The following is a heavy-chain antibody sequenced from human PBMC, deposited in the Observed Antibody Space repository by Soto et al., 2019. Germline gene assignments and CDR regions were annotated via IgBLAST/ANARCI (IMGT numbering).Heavy chain of an antibody. J-gene: IGHJ4*02. V-gene: IGHV4-4*02. D-gene: IGHD2-8*02. Sequence: PSETLSLTCAVSGGSISSSNWWSWVRQPPGKGLEWIGEINHSGSTNYNPSLKSRVTISVDTSKNQFSLKLTSVTAADTAVYYCAREKITGLFDYWGQGTLFTVS. CDR3: AREKITGLFDY. CDR2: INHSGST. CDR1: GGSISSSNW.